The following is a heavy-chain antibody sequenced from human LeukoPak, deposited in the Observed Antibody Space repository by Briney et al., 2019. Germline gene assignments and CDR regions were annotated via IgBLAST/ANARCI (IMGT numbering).Heavy chain of an antibody. CDR3: ARISELMTTVTYFDY. J-gene: IGHJ4*02. Sequence: SETLSLTCAVYGGAFSGYYWSWIRQPPGRGLEWIGEINHSGSTNYNPSLKSRVTISVDTSKNQFSLKLSSVTAADTAVYYCARISELMTTVTYFDYWGQGTLVTVSS. CDR1: GGAFSGYY. D-gene: IGHD4-17*01. V-gene: IGHV4-34*01. CDR2: INHSGST.